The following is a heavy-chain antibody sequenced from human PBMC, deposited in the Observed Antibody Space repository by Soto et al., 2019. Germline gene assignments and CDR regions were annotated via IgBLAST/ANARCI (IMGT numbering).Heavy chain of an antibody. D-gene: IGHD3-9*01. Sequence: ASVKVSCTASGYTFTSYGISWVRQAPGQGLEWMGWISAYNGNTNYAQKLQGRVTMTTDTSTSTAYMELRSLRSDDTAVYYCARVIRYFDWTPKENWFDPWGQGTLVTVSS. V-gene: IGHV1-18*01. CDR2: ISAYNGNT. CDR3: ARVIRYFDWTPKENWFDP. J-gene: IGHJ5*02. CDR1: GYTFTSYG.